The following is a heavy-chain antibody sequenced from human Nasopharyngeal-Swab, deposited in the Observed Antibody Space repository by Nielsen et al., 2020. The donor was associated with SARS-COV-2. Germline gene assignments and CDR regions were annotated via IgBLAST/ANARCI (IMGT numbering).Heavy chain of an antibody. V-gene: IGHV3-9*01. CDR3: ARDHLGIGG. CDR2: ISWNSGSI. D-gene: IGHD3-16*01. J-gene: IGHJ4*02. CDR1: GFTFDDYA. Sequence: SLKISCAASGFTFDDYAMHWVRQAPGKGLEWVSGISWNSGSIGYADSVKGRFTISRDNAKNSLYLQMNSLRAEDTAVYYCARDHLGIGGWGQGTLVTVSS.